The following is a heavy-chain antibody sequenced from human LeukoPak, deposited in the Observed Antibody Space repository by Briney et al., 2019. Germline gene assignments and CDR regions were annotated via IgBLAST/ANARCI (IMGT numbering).Heavy chain of an antibody. CDR1: GFTFGDYA. J-gene: IGHJ3*02. D-gene: IGHD3-10*01. CDR2: IRSKAYGGTT. CDR3: TRDRLGGTRLWFGELNAFDI. Sequence: GGSLRLSCTASGFTFGDYAMSWFRQAPGKGLEWVGFIRSKAYGGTTEYAASVKGRFTISRDDSKSIAYLQMNSLKTEDTAVYYCTRDRLGGTRLWFGELNAFDIWGQGTMVTVSS. V-gene: IGHV3-49*03.